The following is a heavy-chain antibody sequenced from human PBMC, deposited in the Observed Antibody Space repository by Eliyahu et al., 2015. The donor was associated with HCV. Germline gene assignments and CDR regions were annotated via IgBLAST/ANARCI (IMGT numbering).Heavy chain of an antibody. V-gene: IGHV4-61*02. CDR3: ARCIHSSPLRGYWYFDL. CDR2: IYTSGST. CDR1: GGSISSGSYY. Sequence: QVQLQESGPGLVKPSQTLSLTCTVSGGSISSGSYYWSWIRQPAGKGLEWIGRIYTSGSTNYNPSLKSRVTISVDTSKNQFSLKLSSVTAADTAVYYCARCIHSSPLRGYWYFDLWGRGTLVTVSS. J-gene: IGHJ2*01. D-gene: IGHD6-13*01.